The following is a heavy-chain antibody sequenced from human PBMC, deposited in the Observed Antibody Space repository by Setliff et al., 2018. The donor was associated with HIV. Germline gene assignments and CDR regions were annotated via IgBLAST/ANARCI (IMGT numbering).Heavy chain of an antibody. V-gene: IGHV3-74*01. D-gene: IGHD3-22*01. J-gene: IGHJ4*02. CDR2: MNTDGSST. CDR3: VRGSGYYYFDN. CDR1: GFTFSSYW. Sequence: GGSLRLSCAASGFTFSSYWMHWVRQAPGKGLVWVFGMNTDGSSTRYADFVKGRFTISRDNAKNMLYLQMNSLSADDTAAYYCVRGSGYYYFDNWGQGALVTVSS.